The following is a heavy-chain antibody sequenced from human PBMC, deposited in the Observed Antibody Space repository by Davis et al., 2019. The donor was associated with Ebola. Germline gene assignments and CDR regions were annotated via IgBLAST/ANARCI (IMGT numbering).Heavy chain of an antibody. CDR3: ARDSLFYCSSTSCYTDVFDI. D-gene: IGHD2-2*02. Sequence: PGGSLRLSCAASGFTFSSYGMHWVRQAPGKGLEWVAFIRYDGSNKYYADSVKGRFTISRDNSKNTLYLQMNSLRAEDTAVYYCARDSLFYCSSTSCYTDVFDIWGQGTMVTVSS. V-gene: IGHV3-30*02. J-gene: IGHJ3*02. CDR1: GFTFSSYG. CDR2: IRYDGSNK.